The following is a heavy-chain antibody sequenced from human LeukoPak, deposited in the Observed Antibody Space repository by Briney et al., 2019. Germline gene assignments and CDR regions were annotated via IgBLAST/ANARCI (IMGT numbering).Heavy chain of an antibody. CDR3: ARVSKQLLCGDYYYDIDV. J-gene: IGHJ6*02. V-gene: IGHV4-59*12. CDR1: GGSISSYY. Sequence: SETQSLTCTVSGGSISSYYWSWIRQPPGKGLEWIGYIYYSGSTNYNPSLKSRVTISVDTSKNRFSLKLSSVTAADTAVYYCARVSKQLLCGDYYYDIDVWGQGTTVTVSS. CDR2: IYYSGST. D-gene: IGHD2-2*01.